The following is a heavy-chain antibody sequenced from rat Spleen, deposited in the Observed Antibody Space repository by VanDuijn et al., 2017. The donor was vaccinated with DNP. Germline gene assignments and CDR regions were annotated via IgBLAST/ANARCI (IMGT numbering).Heavy chain of an antibody. CDR3: ARSRYNSDHYFDY. Sequence: EVQLQESGPGLVKPSQSLSLTCSVTGYSITSNYWGWIRKFPGNKMEWIGHISYSGSTTYNPSLKSRISITRDTSKNQFFLQLNSVTTEDTATYYCARSRYNSDHYFDYWGQGVMVTVSS. V-gene: IGHV3-1*01. CDR1: GYSITSNY. D-gene: IGHD4-3*01. CDR2: ISYSGST. J-gene: IGHJ2*01.